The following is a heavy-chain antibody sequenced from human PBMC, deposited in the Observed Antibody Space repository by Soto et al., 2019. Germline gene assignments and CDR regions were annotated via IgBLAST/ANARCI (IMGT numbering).Heavy chain of an antibody. CDR3: ARGKGTHRY. D-gene: IGHD3-10*01. CDR1: GGSISSYY. Sequence: SETLSLTCTVSGGSISSYYWSWIRQPPGKGLEWIGYIFYNGTTNYNPSLNSRVTISLDMSKNQFSLKLKSVSAEDTALYYCARGKGTHRYWGPGTLVTVSS. J-gene: IGHJ4*02. CDR2: IFYNGTT. V-gene: IGHV4-59*01.